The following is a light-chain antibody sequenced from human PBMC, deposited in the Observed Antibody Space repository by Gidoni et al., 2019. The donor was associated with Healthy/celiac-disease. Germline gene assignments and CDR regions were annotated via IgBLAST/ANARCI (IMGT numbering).Light chain of an antibody. Sequence: EIVLTPSPRTLSLSPGERATLSCRASQSVSSSYLAWYQQKPGQAPRLLIYGASSRATGIPDRYSGSGSGTDFTLTISRLEPEDFAVYYCQQYGSSPPYTFGQXTKLEIK. V-gene: IGKV3-20*01. CDR2: GAS. CDR1: QSVSSSY. J-gene: IGKJ2*01. CDR3: QQYGSSPPYT.